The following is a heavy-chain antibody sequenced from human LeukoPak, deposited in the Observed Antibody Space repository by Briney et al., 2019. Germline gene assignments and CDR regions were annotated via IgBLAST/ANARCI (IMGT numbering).Heavy chain of an antibody. CDR2: ISSSSSYI. V-gene: IGHV3-21*01. CDR3: ARDLPQYYYGSGSYYDDAFDI. J-gene: IGHJ3*02. D-gene: IGHD3-10*01. Sequence: GGSLRLSCAASGFTFSSYSMDWVRQAPGKGLEWVSSISSSSSYIYYADSVKGRFTISRDNAKNSLYLQMNSLRAEDTAVYYCARDLPQYYYGSGSYYDDAFDIWGQGTMVTVSS. CDR1: GFTFSSYS.